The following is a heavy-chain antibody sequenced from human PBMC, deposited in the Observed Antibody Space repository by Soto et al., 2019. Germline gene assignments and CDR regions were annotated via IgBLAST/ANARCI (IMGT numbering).Heavy chain of an antibody. CDR1: GYTFTSYA. D-gene: IGHD2-21*02. V-gene: IGHV1-3*01. CDR3: AGTPGIPTSRLSYFDY. CDR2: INAGNGNT. J-gene: IGHJ4*02. Sequence: QVQLVQSGAEVKKPGASVKVSCKASGYTFTSYAMHWVRQAPGQRLEWMGWINAGNGNTKYSQKFQGRVTITRDTPASTAYMELSSLRSEDTAVYYCAGTPGIPTSRLSYFDYWGQGTLVTVSS.